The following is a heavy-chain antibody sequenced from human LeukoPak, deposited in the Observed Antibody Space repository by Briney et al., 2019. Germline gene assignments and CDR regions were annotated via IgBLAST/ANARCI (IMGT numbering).Heavy chain of an antibody. J-gene: IGHJ3*02. CDR3: ASRLTDYGSGSYYRAFDI. Sequence: SVKVSCKASGCTFTSYAISWVRQAPGQGLEWMGGIIPIFGTANYAQKFQGRVTITADESTSTAYMELSSLRSEDTAVYYCASRLTDYGSGSYYRAFDIWGQGTMVTVSS. V-gene: IGHV1-69*01. CDR1: GCTFTSYA. D-gene: IGHD3-10*01. CDR2: IIPIFGTA.